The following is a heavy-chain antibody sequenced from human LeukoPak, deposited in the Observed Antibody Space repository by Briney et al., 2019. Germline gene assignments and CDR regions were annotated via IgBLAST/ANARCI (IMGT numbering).Heavy chain of an antibody. D-gene: IGHD4-23*01. V-gene: IGHV4-38-2*01. CDR2: MYHSGST. Sequence: SETLSLTCAVSGYSFSTGYYWGWIRQPPGKGLEWIGSMYHSGSTYYNPSHRSRVTISIDTSKNQFSLKLNSVTAADTAVYYCARHPDFGGNSGGHFDYWGQGTLVTVSS. CDR3: ARHPDFGGNSGGHFDY. CDR1: GYSFSTGYY. J-gene: IGHJ4*02.